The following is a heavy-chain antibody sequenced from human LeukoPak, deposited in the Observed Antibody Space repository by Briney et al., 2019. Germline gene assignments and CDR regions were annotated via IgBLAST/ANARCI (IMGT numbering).Heavy chain of an antibody. CDR2: IYPGDSDT. J-gene: IGHJ6*02. V-gene: IGHV5-51*01. Sequence: NRGESLKISCKGSGYSFSSYWIGWVRQMPGKGLEWMGIIYPGDSDTRYSPSFQGQVTISADKPISTAYLQWSSLKASDTAMYYCARHYPTGTSSYYYYGMDVWGQGTTVTVSS. CDR3: ARHYPTGTSSYYYYGMDV. D-gene: IGHD1-1*01. CDR1: GYSFSSYW.